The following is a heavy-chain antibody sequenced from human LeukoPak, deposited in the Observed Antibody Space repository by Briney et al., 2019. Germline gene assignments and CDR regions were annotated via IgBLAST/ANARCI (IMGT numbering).Heavy chain of an antibody. CDR2: VSSSGSTI. CDR3: ARDWKFEVGANSRPYFDY. J-gene: IGHJ4*02. V-gene: IGHV3-11*01. Sequence: PGGSLRLSCVASGFTFSDYYMSWIRQAPGKGLEWVSYVSSSGSTIYYADSLKGRFTISRDNAKNSLYLQMNSLRAEDTAVYYCARDWKFEVGANSRPYFDYWGQGALVTVSS. CDR1: GFTFSDYY. D-gene: IGHD1-26*01.